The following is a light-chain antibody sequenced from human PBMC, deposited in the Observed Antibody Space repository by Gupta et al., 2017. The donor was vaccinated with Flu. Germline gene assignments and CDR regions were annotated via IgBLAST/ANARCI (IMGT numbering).Light chain of an antibody. Sequence: QAVLTPPPSVSGAPGQTITISCTGSDSNIGAGYDVYWYQQVPGTVPKLLISGNTNRPSGVPDRFSASKSGTSASLAITRLQAEDGADYYCQSFDTTRGAYVFGTGTEVTVL. V-gene: IGLV1-40*01. CDR2: GNT. CDR3: QSFDTTRGAYV. J-gene: IGLJ1*01. CDR1: DSNIGAGYD.